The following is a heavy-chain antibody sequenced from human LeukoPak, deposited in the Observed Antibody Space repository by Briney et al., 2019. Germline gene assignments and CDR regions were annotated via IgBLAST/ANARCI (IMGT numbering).Heavy chain of an antibody. CDR1: GGSISSYY. CDR3: ARSPPQYCSSTSCYFDY. CDR2: IYYSGST. J-gene: IGHJ4*02. V-gene: IGHV4-59*01. D-gene: IGHD2-2*01. Sequence: PSETLSLTCTVSGGSISSYYWSWIRQPPGKGLEWIGYIYYSGSTNYNPSLKSRVTISVDTSKNQFSLKLSSVTAADTAVYYCARSPPQYCSSTSCYFDYWGQGNPGHRLL.